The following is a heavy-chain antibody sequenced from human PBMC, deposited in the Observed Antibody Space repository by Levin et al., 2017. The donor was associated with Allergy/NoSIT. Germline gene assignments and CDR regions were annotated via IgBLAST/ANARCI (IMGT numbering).Heavy chain of an antibody. Sequence: GESLKISCAASGFTFSSYAMSWVRQAPGKGLEWVSAISGSGGSTYYADFVKGRFTISRDNSKNTLYLQMNSLRAEDTAVYYCATIFGGVTGHIDYWGQGTLVTVSS. CDR2: ISGSGGST. CDR3: ATIFGGVTGHIDY. J-gene: IGHJ4*02. V-gene: IGHV3-23*01. D-gene: IGHD3-3*02. CDR1: GFTFSSYA.